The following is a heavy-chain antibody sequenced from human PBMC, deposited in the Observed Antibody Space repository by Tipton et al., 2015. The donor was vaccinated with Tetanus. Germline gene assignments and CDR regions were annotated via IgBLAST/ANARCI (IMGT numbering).Heavy chain of an antibody. V-gene: IGHV4-34*01. D-gene: IGHD3-22*01. CDR3: VRELISWTVVFINGFDQ. J-gene: IGHJ4*02. CDR1: GGSFSAYY. CDR2: INHSGST. Sequence: TLSLTCAVYGGSFSAYYWSWIRQSPGKGLEWIGEINHSGSTTYSPSFKSRVTISVDTPKNQFSLKLSSLTVADTAVYYCVRELISWTVVFINGFDQWGQGTLVTVSS.